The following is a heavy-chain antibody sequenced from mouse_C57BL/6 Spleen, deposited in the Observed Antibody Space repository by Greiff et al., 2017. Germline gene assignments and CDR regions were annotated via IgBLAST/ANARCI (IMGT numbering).Heavy chain of an antibody. CDR2: FHPYNDDT. CDR1: GYTFTTYP. Sequence: QVQLKESGAELVKPGASVKMSCKASGYTFTTYPLEWMKQNHGKSLEWIGNFHPYNDDTKYNEKFKGKATLTVEKSSSTVYLELSRLTSDDSAVYYCARGGYYGSSPYFDYWGQGTTLTVSS. D-gene: IGHD1-1*01. CDR3: ARGGYYGSSPYFDY. J-gene: IGHJ2*01. V-gene: IGHV1-47*01.